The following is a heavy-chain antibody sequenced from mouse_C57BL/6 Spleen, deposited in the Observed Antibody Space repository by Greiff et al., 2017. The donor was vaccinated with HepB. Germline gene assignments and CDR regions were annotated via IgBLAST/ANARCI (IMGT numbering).Heavy chain of an antibody. CDR3: ARDGYDGYYDMDY. CDR1: GYAFSSSW. CDR2: IYPGDGDT. V-gene: IGHV1-82*01. J-gene: IGHJ4*01. Sequence: QVQLQQSGPELVKPGASVKISCKASGYAFSSSWMNWVKQRPGKGLEWIGRIYPGDGDTNYNGKFKGKATLTADKSSSTADMQLSSLTSEDSAVYCCARDGYDGYYDMDYWGQGTSVTVSS. D-gene: IGHD2-2*01.